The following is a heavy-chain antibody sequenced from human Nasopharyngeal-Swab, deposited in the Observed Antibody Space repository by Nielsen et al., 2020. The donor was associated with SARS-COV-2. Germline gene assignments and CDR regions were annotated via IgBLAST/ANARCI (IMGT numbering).Heavy chain of an antibody. V-gene: IGHV4-39*01. Sequence: SETLSLTCTVSGGSISSYYWSWIRQPPGKGLEWIGSIYYSGRTHYNPSLKSRVTISVDTSKNQFSLKLSSVTAADTAVYYCARQEYSSSSSWLEWFDPWGQGTLVTVSS. CDR1: GGSISSYY. D-gene: IGHD6-6*01. CDR2: IYYSGRT. CDR3: ARQEYSSSSSWLEWFDP. J-gene: IGHJ5*02.